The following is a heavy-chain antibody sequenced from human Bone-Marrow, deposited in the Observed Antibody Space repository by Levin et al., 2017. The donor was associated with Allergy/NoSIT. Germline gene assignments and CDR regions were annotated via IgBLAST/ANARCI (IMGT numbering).Heavy chain of an antibody. CDR3: ADLYCSSGTCFFDY. J-gene: IGHJ4*02. CDR1: GFAFSSNW. D-gene: IGHD2-15*01. Sequence: ASVKVSCTASGFAFSSNWMSWVRQAPGKGLEWVANIKQDGSEKVYVDSVKGRFTISRDNAKNSLYLHINSLRVEDTALYYCADLYCSSGTCFFDYWGRGTLVTVSP. CDR2: IKQDGSEK. V-gene: IGHV3-7*01.